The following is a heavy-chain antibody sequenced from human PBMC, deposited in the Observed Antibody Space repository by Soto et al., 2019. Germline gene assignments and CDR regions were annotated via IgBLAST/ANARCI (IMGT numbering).Heavy chain of an antibody. Sequence: SDTLSLTCNVSGGSIDRSNYYWDWLRQPPGKGLEWIGTTYYNGNAYYNPSLRSRVSMSVDTSKNQFSLKLISVTAADTAVYICARLFVALFIKGWGYWGQGTLFTVSS. J-gene: IGHJ4*02. CDR2: TYYNGNA. CDR1: GGSIDRSNYY. V-gene: IGHV4-39*01. CDR3: ARLFVALFIKGWGY. D-gene: IGHD3-10*01.